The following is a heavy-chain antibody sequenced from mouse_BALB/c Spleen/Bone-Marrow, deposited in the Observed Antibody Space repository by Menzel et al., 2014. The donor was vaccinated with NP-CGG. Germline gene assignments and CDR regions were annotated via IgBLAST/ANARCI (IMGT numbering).Heavy chain of an antibody. CDR2: IDPANGNT. CDR1: GFNIKDTY. CDR3: ARYDYGVYFDY. Sequence: EVQLQESGAEVVKPGASVKLSCTASGFNIKDTYMHWVKQRPEQGLEWIGRIDPANGNTKYDPKFQGKTTITADTSSNTAYLQLSSLTSEDTAVYYCARYDYGVYFDYWGQAPLSQSPQ. J-gene: IGHJ2*01. D-gene: IGHD2-4*01. V-gene: IGHV14-3*02.